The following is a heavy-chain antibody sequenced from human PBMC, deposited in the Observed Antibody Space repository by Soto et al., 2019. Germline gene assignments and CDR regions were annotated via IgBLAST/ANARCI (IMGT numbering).Heavy chain of an antibody. CDR2: INPDGSAT. D-gene: IGHD5-18*01. V-gene: IGHV3-74*01. CDR1: GFTFSSYW. CDR3: GRGGSDSPMAPGY. Sequence: VGSLRLSCAASGFTFSSYWMHWVRQAPGKGLVWVSRINPDGSATNYADSVKGRFTISRDNAKNTLYLQMNSLRAEDTAVFYCGRGGSDSPMAPGYWGQGTLVTVSS. J-gene: IGHJ4*02.